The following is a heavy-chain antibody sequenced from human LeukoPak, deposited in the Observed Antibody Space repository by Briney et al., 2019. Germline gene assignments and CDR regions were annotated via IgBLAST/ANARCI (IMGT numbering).Heavy chain of an antibody. Sequence: SVKVSCKASGGTFSSYAISWVRQGPGQGLEWMGRIIPILGIANYAQKFQGRVTITADKSTSTAYMELSSLRSEDTAVYYCARAPGGVAGPDFTDWYFDLWGRGTLVTVSS. CDR1: GGTFSSYA. CDR2: IIPILGIA. J-gene: IGHJ2*01. V-gene: IGHV1-69*04. CDR3: ARAPGGVAGPDFTDWYFDL. D-gene: IGHD6-19*01.